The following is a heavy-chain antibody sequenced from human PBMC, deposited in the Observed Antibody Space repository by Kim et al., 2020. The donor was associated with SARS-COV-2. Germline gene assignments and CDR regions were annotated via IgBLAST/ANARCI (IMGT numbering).Heavy chain of an antibody. CDR1: GFTFSSYP. Sequence: GGSLRLSCSASGFTFSSYPMHWVRQAPGKGLEYVSAISSDGGSTYYTDSMKGRFTISRDNSKNTLYLQMSSLRAEDTAVYYCVNFWQQLIKYWGQGTLVTVSS. CDR3: VNFWQQLIKY. V-gene: IGHV3-64D*09. CDR2: ISSDGGST. D-gene: IGHD6-13*01. J-gene: IGHJ4*02.